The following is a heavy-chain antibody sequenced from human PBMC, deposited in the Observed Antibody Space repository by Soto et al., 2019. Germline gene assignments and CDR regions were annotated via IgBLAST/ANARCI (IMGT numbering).Heavy chain of an antibody. CDR3: ARARSITIFGVVIIPDLSWFDP. D-gene: IGHD3-3*01. Sequence: SDTLSLTCTVSGGSIRSYYWSWIRQPPGKGLEWIGYIYYSGSTNYNPSLKSRVTISVDTSKNQFSLKLSSVTAADTAVYYCARARSITIFGVVIIPDLSWFDPWGQGTLVTVSS. J-gene: IGHJ5*02. V-gene: IGHV4-59*07. CDR1: GGSIRSYY. CDR2: IYYSGST.